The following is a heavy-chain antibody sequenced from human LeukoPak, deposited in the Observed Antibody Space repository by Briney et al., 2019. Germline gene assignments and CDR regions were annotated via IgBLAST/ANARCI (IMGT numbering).Heavy chain of an antibody. V-gene: IGHV4-38-2*01. D-gene: IGHD4-11*01. Sequence: PSETLSLTCAVSGYSISSGYYWGWIRQPPGNGLEWIGSIYHSGSTYYNPSLKSRVTISVDTSKNQFSLKLSSVTAADTAVYYCARLISSTVRWFDPWGQGTLVTVSS. CDR2: IYHSGST. CDR1: GYSISSGYY. CDR3: ARLISSTVRWFDP. J-gene: IGHJ5*02.